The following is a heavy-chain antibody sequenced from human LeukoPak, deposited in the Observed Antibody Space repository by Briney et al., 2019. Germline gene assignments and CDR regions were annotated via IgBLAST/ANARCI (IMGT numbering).Heavy chain of an antibody. CDR1: GGSISSYY. V-gene: IGHV4-59*01. CDR2: IYYSGTT. CDR3: ARGVYIAAAQYGY. J-gene: IGHJ4*02. D-gene: IGHD6-13*01. Sequence: SETLSLTCTVSGGSISSYYWSWIRQPPGKGLEWIGYIYYSGTTNYNPSLKSRVAISVDTSKNQFSLKLSSVTAADTAVYHCARGVYIAAAQYGYWGQGTLVTVSS.